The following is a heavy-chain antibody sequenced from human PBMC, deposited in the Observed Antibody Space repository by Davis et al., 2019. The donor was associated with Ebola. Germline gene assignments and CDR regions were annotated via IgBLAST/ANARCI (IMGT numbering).Heavy chain of an antibody. Sequence: HSQTLSLTSAISGDSVPSGGWNWIRQSPSRGLEWLGRTYHNSKWYNDYAIAVKSRITINPDTSKNQFSLQLNSVTPEDTALYYGVRGWLRGGKDVWGEGTTVTVPS. CDR2: TYHNSKWYN. CDR1: GDSVPSGG. J-gene: IGHJ6*04. CDR3: VRGWLRGGKDV. V-gene: IGHV6-1*01. D-gene: IGHD5-18*01.